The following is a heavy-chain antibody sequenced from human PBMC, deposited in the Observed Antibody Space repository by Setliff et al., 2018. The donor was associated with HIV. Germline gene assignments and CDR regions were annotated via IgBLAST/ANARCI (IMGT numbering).Heavy chain of an antibody. D-gene: IGHD4-17*01. CDR1: GGSISSGDYY. V-gene: IGHV4-31*03. CDR3: AREGDYADFDY. J-gene: IGHJ4*02. CDR2: IYSSGST. Sequence: PSETLSLTCTVSGGSISSGDYYWTWIRQHPGKGLEWIGYIYSSGSTYYNPSLKSRVTISVDTSKNQFSLKVRSVTAADTAVYYCAREGDYADFDYWGQGTLVTVSS.